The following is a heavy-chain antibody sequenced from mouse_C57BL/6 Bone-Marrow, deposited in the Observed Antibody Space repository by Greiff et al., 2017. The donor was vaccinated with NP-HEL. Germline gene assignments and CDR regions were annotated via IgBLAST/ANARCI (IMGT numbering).Heavy chain of an antibody. CDR1: GFTFSSYA. V-gene: IGHV5-4*03. CDR3: ARVFWFAY. CDR2: ISDGGSYT. Sequence: EVKLVESGGGLVKPGGSLKLSCAASGFTFSSYAMSWVRQTPEKRLEWVATISDGGSYTYYPDNVKGRFTISRGNAKNNLYLQMSHLKSEDTAMYYCARVFWFAYWGQGTLVTVSA. J-gene: IGHJ3*01.